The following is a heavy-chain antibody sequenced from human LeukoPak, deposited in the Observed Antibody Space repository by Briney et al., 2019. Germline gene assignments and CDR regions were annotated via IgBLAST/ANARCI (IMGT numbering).Heavy chain of an antibody. CDR3: VRSSSRQYFQH. CDR1: GYTFTSYY. Sequence: ASVKVSCKASGYTFTSYYMHWVRQAPGQGLEWMGIINPSGGSTSYAQKFQGRVTMTRDTSTSTVYMELSSLRSEDTAVYYCVRSSSRQYFQHWGQGTLVTVSS. CDR2: INPSGGST. V-gene: IGHV1-46*03. D-gene: IGHD6-13*01. J-gene: IGHJ1*01.